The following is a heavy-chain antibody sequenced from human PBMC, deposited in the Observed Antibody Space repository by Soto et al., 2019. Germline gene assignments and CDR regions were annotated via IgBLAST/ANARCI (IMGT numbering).Heavy chain of an antibody. J-gene: IGHJ5*02. CDR2: IYYSGST. D-gene: IGHD4-17*01. V-gene: IGHV4-39*01. Sequence: SETLSLTCTVSGGSISSSSYYWGWIRQPPGKGLEWIGSIYYSGSTYYNPSLKSRVTISVDTSKNQFSLKLSSVTAADTAVYYCARLRTTVTTFWFDPWGQGTLVTVSS. CDR3: ARLRTTVTTFWFDP. CDR1: GGSISSSSYY.